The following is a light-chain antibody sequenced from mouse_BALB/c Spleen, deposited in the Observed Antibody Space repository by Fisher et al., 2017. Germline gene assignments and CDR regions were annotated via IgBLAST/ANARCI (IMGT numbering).Light chain of an antibody. V-gene: IGKV4-55*01. J-gene: IGKJ1*01. CDR1: SSVSY. CDR2: DTS. Sequence: IVLTQTPAIMSASPGEKVTITCSASSSVSYMYWYQQKPGSSPRLLIYDTSNLASGVPVRFSGSGSGTSYSLTISSVEAEDAATYYCQQYSGYPRTFGGGTKLEIK. CDR3: QQYSGYPRT.